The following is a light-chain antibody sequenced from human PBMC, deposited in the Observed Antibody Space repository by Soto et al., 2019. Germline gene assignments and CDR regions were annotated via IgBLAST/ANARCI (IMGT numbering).Light chain of an antibody. CDR2: GAS. Sequence: EIVMTQSPDTLSVSPGERGTLSCRAGQGVTTNFAWYQQKPGQAPRLLIYGASTRATGIPARFSGSGSGTEFTLTISSLQSEDFAVYYCQQYNNWPRTFGQGTKVDI. J-gene: IGKJ1*01. V-gene: IGKV3-15*01. CDR3: QQYNNWPRT. CDR1: QGVTTN.